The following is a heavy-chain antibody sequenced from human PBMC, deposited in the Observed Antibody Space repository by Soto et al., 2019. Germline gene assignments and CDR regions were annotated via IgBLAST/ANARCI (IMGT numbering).Heavy chain of an antibody. Sequence: QVQLVQSGAEVKKPGSSVKVSCKASGGTFSSYAISWVRQAPGQGLEWMGGIIPIFGTANYAQKFQGRVTITADESTSTAYMELSSLRSEDTAVYYCARDDPRVVVPAAMPYYYYGMDVWGKGTTVTVSS. CDR1: GGTFSSYA. J-gene: IGHJ6*04. CDR2: IIPIFGTA. V-gene: IGHV1-69*01. CDR3: ARDDPRVVVPAAMPYYYYGMDV. D-gene: IGHD2-2*01.